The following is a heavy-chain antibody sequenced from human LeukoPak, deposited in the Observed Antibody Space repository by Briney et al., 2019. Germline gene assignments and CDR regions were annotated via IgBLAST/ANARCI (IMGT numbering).Heavy chain of an antibody. CDR3: ARDLRHYASETYYYGASGMDV. CDR1: GFTVSGNY. D-gene: IGHD3-10*01. V-gene: IGHV3-53*01. J-gene: IGHJ6*02. Sequence: PGGSLRLSCVASGFTVSGNYMSWVRQAPGKGLEWVSLIYSGGSTYYADSVKGRFTISRDNSKNTLYLQMKSLRAEDTAVYYCARDLRHYASETYYYGASGMDVWGQGTTVTVSS. CDR2: IYSGGST.